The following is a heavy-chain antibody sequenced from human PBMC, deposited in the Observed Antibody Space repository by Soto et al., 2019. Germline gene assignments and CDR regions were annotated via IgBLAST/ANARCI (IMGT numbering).Heavy chain of an antibody. J-gene: IGHJ4*02. CDR1: GFTFSSYW. V-gene: IGHV3-7*05. CDR2: IKQDGSEK. D-gene: IGHD6-13*01. Sequence: GGSLRLSCAASGFTFSSYWMSWVRQAPGKGLEWVANIKQDGSEKYYVDSVKGRFTISRDNAKNSLYLQMNSLRAEDTAVYYCASTPIAAAVSGRPFDYWGQGTLVTVSS. CDR3: ASTPIAAAVSGRPFDY.